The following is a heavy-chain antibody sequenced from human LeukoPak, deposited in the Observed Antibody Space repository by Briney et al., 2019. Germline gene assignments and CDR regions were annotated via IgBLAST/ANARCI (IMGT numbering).Heavy chain of an antibody. D-gene: IGHD3-9*01. CDR3: AKVTYYDILSGSPINY. CDR2: ISGSGGST. J-gene: IGHJ4*02. CDR1: GFTFSSYG. V-gene: IGHV3-23*01. Sequence: RTGGSLRLSCAASGFTFSSYGMSWVRQAPGKGLEWVSAISGSGGSTYYADSVKGRFTISRDNSKNTLYLQMNSLRAEDTALYYCAKVTYYDILSGSPINYWGQGTLVTVSS.